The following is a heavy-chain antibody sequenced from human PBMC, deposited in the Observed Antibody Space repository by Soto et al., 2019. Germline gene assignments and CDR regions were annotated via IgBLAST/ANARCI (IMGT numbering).Heavy chain of an antibody. CDR2: IYYSGST. V-gene: IGHV4-31*03. CDR3: ARDAVGDGYKDGDDY. Sequence: QVQLQESGPGLVKPSQTLSLTCTVSGGSISSGGYYWSWIRQHPGKGLEWIGYIYYSGSTYYNPSLKSRVTISVDTSKNQFSLKLSSVTAADTAVYYCARDAVGDGYKDGDDYWGQGTLVTVSS. J-gene: IGHJ4*02. D-gene: IGHD5-12*01. CDR1: GGSISSGGYY.